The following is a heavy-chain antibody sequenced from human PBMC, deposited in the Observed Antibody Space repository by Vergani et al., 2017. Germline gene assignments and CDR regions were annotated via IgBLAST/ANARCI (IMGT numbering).Heavy chain of an antibody. CDR2: INNNGGST. J-gene: IGHJ3*01. CDR3: AKVCGSTSCPYGGVAFDV. Sequence: QLLESGGGLIQPWGSLRLSCAASGFTFNSYAMTWVRQAPGKGLEWVSGINNNGGSTYYADSVKGRFTISRDNSKNTLYLQMTDLRAEDTATYYCAKVCGSTSCPYGGVAFDVWGHGTMVTVSS. CDR1: GFTFNSYA. D-gene: IGHD2-2*01. V-gene: IGHV3-23*01.